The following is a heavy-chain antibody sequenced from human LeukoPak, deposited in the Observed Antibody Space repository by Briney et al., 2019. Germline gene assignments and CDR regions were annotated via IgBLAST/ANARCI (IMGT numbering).Heavy chain of an antibody. Sequence: KPSETLSLTCAVSGGSINSHYWGWLRQPPGKGLQWIGDIYYTGKNNYNPPLKSRVTISLDTSKDHLSLNLTSVLAADTAIYYCVRRDTGWNYFDYWGQGILVTVSS. CDR1: GGSINSHY. CDR3: VRRDTGWNYFDY. CDR2: IYYTGKN. J-gene: IGHJ4*02. D-gene: IGHD6-19*01. V-gene: IGHV4-59*08.